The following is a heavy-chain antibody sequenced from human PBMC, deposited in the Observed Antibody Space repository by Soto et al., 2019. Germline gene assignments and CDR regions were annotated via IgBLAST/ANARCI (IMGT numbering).Heavy chain of an antibody. CDR3: ATKYSDKRGSAFDI. D-gene: IGHD3-16*01. Sequence: GGSLRLSCAASGFTFSDYYMSWIRQAPGKGLEWVSYISSSGSTIYYADSVKGRFTISRDNAKNSLYLQMNSLRAEDTAVYYCATKYSDKRGSAFDIWGQGTMVTVSS. CDR1: GFTFSDYY. V-gene: IGHV3-11*01. CDR2: ISSSGSTI. J-gene: IGHJ3*02.